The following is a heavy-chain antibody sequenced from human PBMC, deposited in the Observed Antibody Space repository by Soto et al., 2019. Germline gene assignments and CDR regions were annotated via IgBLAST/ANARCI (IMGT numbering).Heavy chain of an antibody. V-gene: IGHV1-46*01. J-gene: IGHJ4*02. Sequence: ASVKVSCKASGYSFFSYYIHWVRQAPGQGLGWMGRFLASGGNTDYAQRFRGRVSMTRDTSSTNTVSLELTSLTSDDTAVYYCARGGATIFGVIDSWGQGTRVTV. CDR3: ARGGATIFGVIDS. D-gene: IGHD3-3*02. CDR1: GYSFFSYY. CDR2: FLASGGNT.